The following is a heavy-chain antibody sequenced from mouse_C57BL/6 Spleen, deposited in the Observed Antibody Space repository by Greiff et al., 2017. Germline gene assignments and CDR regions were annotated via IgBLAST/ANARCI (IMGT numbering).Heavy chain of an antibody. CDR3: ARHKDYSNYHAMDY. J-gene: IGHJ4*01. D-gene: IGHD2-5*01. CDR2: IWSDGST. Sequence: QVQLQQSGPGLVAPSQSLSITCTVSGFSLTSYGVHWVRQPPGKGLEWLVVIWSDGSTTYNSALKSRLSISKDNSKSQVFLKMNSLQTDDTAMYYCARHKDYSNYHAMDYWGQGTSVTVSS. V-gene: IGHV2-6-1*01. CDR1: GFSLTSYG.